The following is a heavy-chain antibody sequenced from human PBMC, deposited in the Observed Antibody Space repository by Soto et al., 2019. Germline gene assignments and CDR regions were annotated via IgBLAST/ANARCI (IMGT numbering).Heavy chain of an antibody. CDR1: GGSISSGGYY. D-gene: IGHD3-22*01. Sequence: QVQLQESGPGLVKPSQTLSLTCTVSGGSISSGGYYWSWIRQHPGKGLEWIGYIYYSGSTYYNPSLKSRVTISVDTSKNQFSLKLSSVTAADTAVYYCARGTRLYYYDSSGYYSAAFDIWGQGTMVTVSS. CDR3: ARGTRLYYYDSSGYYSAAFDI. V-gene: IGHV4-31*03. J-gene: IGHJ3*02. CDR2: IYYSGST.